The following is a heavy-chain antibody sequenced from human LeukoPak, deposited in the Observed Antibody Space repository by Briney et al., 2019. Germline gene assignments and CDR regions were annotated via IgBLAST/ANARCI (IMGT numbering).Heavy chain of an antibody. CDR2: IAVGNGHT. V-gene: IGHV1-58*02. CDR1: GFTFSTSA. CDR3: ARKGPRGPGDY. Sequence: GTSVKVSCKASGFTFSTSAMQWARQARRQRLECIGWIAVGNGHTNYAQKFQGRVTMTRDTSISTAYMELSRLRSDDTAVYYCARKGPRGPGDYWGQGTLVAVSS. J-gene: IGHJ4*02. D-gene: IGHD2-2*01.